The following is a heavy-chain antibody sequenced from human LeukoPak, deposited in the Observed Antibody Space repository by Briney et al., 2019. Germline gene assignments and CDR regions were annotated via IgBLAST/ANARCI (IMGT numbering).Heavy chain of an antibody. CDR2: IYYSGST. V-gene: IGHV4-59*01. D-gene: IGHD3-22*01. J-gene: IGHJ4*02. CDR3: ARVADYDSSGHIDY. CDR1: GGSISSYY. Sequence: SETLSLTCTLPGGSISSYYWSWIRQSPGKGLDGIGYIYYSGSTNYNPYFQSRVTISVDTSNNQFSLKLSSVTAADTAVYYCARVADYDSSGHIDYWGQGTLVTVSS.